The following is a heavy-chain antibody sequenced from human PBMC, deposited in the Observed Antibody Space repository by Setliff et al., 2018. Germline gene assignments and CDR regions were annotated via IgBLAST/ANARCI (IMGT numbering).Heavy chain of an antibody. CDR2: IGHTGSI. D-gene: IGHD2-21*02. CDR3: ARDLGHGGDSDY. Sequence: KTSETLSLTCTVSGYSISSGYIWGWIRQPPGKGLEWVGNIGHTGSINYNPSLKSRLTISRDTSKHQVSLKLNSVTATDTVVYYCARDLGHGGDSDYWGQGILVTVSS. V-gene: IGHV4-38-2*02. CDR1: GYSISSGYI. J-gene: IGHJ4*02.